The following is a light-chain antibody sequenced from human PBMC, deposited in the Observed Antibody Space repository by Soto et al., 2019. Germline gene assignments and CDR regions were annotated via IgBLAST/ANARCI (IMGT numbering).Light chain of an antibody. V-gene: IGKV3-20*01. J-gene: IGKJ1*01. Sequence: EIVLTQSPGTLSLSPGERATLSCMARQTVTSTYLAWNQQKPGQAPRLLIYGASSRATGIPHRSRGSGSGTDFTLTIRSVEPVNCAVYFYQQYYISPVWTFGQGTSVEMK. CDR3: QQYYISPVWT. CDR2: GAS. CDR1: QTVTSTY.